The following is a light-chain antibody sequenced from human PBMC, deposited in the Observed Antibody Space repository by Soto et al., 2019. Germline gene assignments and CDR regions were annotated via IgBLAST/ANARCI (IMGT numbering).Light chain of an antibody. Sequence: QSVLTQPPSVSAAPGQKVTISCSGSSSNIGNNYVSWFQQLPGTAPKLLIYDNNKRPSGIPDRFSGSKSGTSATLGITELQTGDEADYYCGTWDSSLSGGVFGGGTKLTVL. CDR3: GTWDSSLSGGV. J-gene: IGLJ2*01. V-gene: IGLV1-51*01. CDR1: SSNIGNNY. CDR2: DNN.